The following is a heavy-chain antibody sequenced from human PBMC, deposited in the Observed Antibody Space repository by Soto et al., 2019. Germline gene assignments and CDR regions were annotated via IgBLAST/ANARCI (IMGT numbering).Heavy chain of an antibody. Sequence: GASVKVSCKASGYTFTSYGISWVRQAPGQGLEWMGWISAYNGNTNYAQKLQGRVTMTTDTSTSTAYMELRSLRSDDTAVYYCARYFGYSSTNYYYGMDVWGQGTTVTVSS. CDR2: ISAYNGNT. J-gene: IGHJ6*02. CDR3: ARYFGYSSTNYYYGMDV. CDR1: GYTFTSYG. D-gene: IGHD6-13*01. V-gene: IGHV1-18*04.